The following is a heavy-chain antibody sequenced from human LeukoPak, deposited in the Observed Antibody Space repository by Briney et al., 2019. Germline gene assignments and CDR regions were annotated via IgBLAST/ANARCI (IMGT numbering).Heavy chain of an antibody. CDR2: INHGGGT. D-gene: IGHD4-17*01. CDR3: ARGEDGTGDYRPTYFDS. V-gene: IGHV4-34*01. J-gene: IGHJ4*02. CDR1: GGSFSDYF. Sequence: SETLSLTCAVYGGSFSDYFWNWIRQPPGKGLEWIGEINHGGGTRYNPSLKSRATISVDTSKKQFSLNLTSVTATDTAVYYCARGEDGTGDYRPTYFDSWGQGTLVTVSS.